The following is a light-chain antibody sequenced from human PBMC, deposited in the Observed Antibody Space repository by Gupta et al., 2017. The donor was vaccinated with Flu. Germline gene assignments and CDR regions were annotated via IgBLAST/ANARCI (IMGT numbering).Light chain of an antibody. J-gene: IGKJ1*01. Sequence: DIQVTQSPSSLSASVGDRVTITCRTSQRIANFLNWYQQEPGKPPRLLIYDASTLQNGVPSRFIGGGTWADFTLTITSLQPEDFATYYCQQSYSAPYTFGQGTKVAIK. CDR3: QQSYSAPYT. CDR2: DAS. CDR1: QRIANF. V-gene: IGKV1-39*01.